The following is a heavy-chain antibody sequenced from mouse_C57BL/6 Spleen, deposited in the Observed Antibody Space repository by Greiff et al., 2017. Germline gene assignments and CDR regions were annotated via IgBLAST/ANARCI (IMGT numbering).Heavy chain of an antibody. Sequence: VQLVESGPGLVQPSQSLSITCTVSGFSLTSYGVHWVRQSPGKGLEWLGVIWSGGSTDYNAAFISRLSISKDNSKSQVFFKMNSLQADDTAIYYCAREGYYYGSSYVHYFDYWGQGTTLTVSS. CDR1: GFSLTSYG. V-gene: IGHV2-2*01. CDR3: AREGYYYGSSYVHYFDY. D-gene: IGHD1-1*01. J-gene: IGHJ2*01. CDR2: IWSGGST.